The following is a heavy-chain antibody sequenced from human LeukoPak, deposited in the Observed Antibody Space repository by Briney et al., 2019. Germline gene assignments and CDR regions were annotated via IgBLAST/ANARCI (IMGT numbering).Heavy chain of an antibody. CDR3: ATDRECSSTSCRDY. CDR1: GYTLTELS. V-gene: IGHV1-24*01. D-gene: IGHD2-2*01. J-gene: IGHJ4*02. Sequence: GASVKVSCKVSGYTLTELSMHWVRQAPGKGLEWMGGFDPEDGETIYAQKFQGRVTMTEDTSTDTAYMELSSLRSEDTAVYYCATDRECSSTSCRDYWGQGTLVTVSS. CDR2: FDPEDGET.